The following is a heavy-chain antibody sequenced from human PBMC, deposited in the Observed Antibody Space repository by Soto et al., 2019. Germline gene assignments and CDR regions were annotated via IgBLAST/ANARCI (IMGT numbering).Heavy chain of an antibody. D-gene: IGHD2-15*01. CDR2: IYYDEST. CDR3: GKVLIGATRHTDVDS. Sequence: SETLSLTCTVSGVSLNSGHYYWVCILHSPGKGLAWIASIYYDESTYYNPSLKSRVTISTDKPKNQFSLTLKSVTAADTAVYYCGKVLIGATRHTDVDSWGQGALVTVSS. CDR1: GVSLNSGHYY. J-gene: IGHJ4*02. V-gene: IGHV4-39*01.